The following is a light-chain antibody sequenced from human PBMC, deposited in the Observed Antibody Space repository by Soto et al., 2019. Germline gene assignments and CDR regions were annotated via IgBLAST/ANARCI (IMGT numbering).Light chain of an antibody. Sequence: DIVLTQSPGSLSLSPGERATLSCRASQSVSSTFFAWYQQRPGQAPRLLMYGASSRATGIQERLSGSGSGTDFTLTISRLEPEDFAVYYCQQFDSSVTFGQGTKVEIK. CDR3: QQFDSSVT. CDR2: GAS. CDR1: QSVSSTF. J-gene: IGKJ1*01. V-gene: IGKV3-20*01.